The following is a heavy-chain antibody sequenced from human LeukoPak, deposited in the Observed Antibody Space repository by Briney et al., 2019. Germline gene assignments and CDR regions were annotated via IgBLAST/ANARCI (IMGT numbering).Heavy chain of an antibody. Sequence: PGGSLRLSCAASGFTFSSYWMSWVRQAPGKGLEWVANINQDGSEKYYVDSVKGRFTISRDNAKNSLYLQMNSLRAEDAAVYYCARGSGSWYNMNYWGQGTLVTVSS. CDR3: ARGSGSWYNMNY. J-gene: IGHJ4*02. CDR1: GFTFSSYW. CDR2: INQDGSEK. D-gene: IGHD6-13*01. V-gene: IGHV3-7*01.